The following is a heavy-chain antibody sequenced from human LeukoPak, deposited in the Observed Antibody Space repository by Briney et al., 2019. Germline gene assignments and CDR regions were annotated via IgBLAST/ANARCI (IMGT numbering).Heavy chain of an antibody. CDR2: IYTSAST. D-gene: IGHD2-2*01. V-gene: IGHV4-4*09. J-gene: IGHJ6*03. Sequence: PSETLSLTCTVSGGSISSYYWSWIRQPPGKGLEWIGYIYTSASTNYNPSLKSRVTISVDTSKNQFSLKLSSVTAADTAVYYCARLSVVVPAAQPKDYYYYYMDVWGKGTTVTVSS. CDR1: GGSISSYY. CDR3: ARLSVVVPAAQPKDYYYYYMDV.